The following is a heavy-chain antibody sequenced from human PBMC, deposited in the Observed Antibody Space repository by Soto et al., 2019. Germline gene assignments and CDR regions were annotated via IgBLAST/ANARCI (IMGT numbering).Heavy chain of an antibody. J-gene: IGHJ3*02. Sequence: PGGSLRLSCAASGFTFSSYGMHWVRQAPGKGLEWVAVIWYDGSNKYYADSVKGRFTISRDNSKNTLYLQMNSLRAEDTAVYYCARDSDYYDSSENAFDIWGQGTMVT. CDR2: IWYDGSNK. D-gene: IGHD3-22*01. V-gene: IGHV3-33*01. CDR3: ARDSDYYDSSENAFDI. CDR1: GFTFSSYG.